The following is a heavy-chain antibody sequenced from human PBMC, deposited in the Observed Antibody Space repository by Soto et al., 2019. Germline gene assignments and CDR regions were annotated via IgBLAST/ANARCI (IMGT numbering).Heavy chain of an antibody. V-gene: IGHV3-30*18. Sequence: GGSLRLSCAASGFTFSSYGMHWVRQAPGKGLEWVAVISYDRSNIDYADSVKGRFTISRDNAKNSLYLQMNSLRAEDTALYYCAKGQWLAGFPFDYWGQGTLVTVSS. CDR2: ISYDRSNI. CDR3: AKGQWLAGFPFDY. J-gene: IGHJ4*02. CDR1: GFTFSSYG. D-gene: IGHD6-19*01.